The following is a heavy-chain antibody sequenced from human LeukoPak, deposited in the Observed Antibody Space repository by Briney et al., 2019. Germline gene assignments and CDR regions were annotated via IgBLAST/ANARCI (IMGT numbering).Heavy chain of an antibody. CDR1: GYTFTGYY. CDR3: ARAIAVAEAT. D-gene: IGHD6-19*01. J-gene: IGHJ4*02. V-gene: IGHV1-2*02. CDR2: INPNSGGT. Sequence: EASVKVSCKASGYTFTGYYMHWVRQAPGQGLEWMGWINPNSGGTNYAQKFQGGVTMTRDTSISTAYMELSRLRSDDTAVYYCARAIAVAEATWGQGTLVTVSS.